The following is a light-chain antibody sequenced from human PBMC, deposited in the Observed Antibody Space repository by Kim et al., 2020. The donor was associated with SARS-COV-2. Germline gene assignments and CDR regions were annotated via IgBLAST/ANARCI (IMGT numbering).Light chain of an antibody. Sequence: SYELTQPPSVSVSPGQTASITCSGDKLGDKYACWYQQKPGQSPVLVIYQDSKRPSGIPERFSGSNSGNTATLTISGTQARDEADYYCQAWDRSTVVLGGG. J-gene: IGLJ2*01. CDR2: QDS. V-gene: IGLV3-1*01. CDR1: KLGDKY. CDR3: QAWDRSTVV.